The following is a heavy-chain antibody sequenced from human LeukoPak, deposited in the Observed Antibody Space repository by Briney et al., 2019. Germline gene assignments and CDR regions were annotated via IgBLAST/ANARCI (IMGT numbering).Heavy chain of an antibody. D-gene: IGHD1-1*01. CDR3: ARPGDGFDY. Sequence: GGSPRLSCAASGFTFSNYWMHWVRQAPGKGLVWVSRINSDGSTTIYADSVKGRFTISRDNAKNTLYLQMSSLRAEDTAVYYCARPGDGFDYWGQGTLVTVSS. J-gene: IGHJ4*02. CDR1: GFTFSNYW. V-gene: IGHV3-74*01. CDR2: INSDGSTT.